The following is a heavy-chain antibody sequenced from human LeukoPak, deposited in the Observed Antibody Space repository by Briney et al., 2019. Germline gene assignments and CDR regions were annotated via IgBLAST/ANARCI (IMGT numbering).Heavy chain of an antibody. J-gene: IGHJ6*02. CDR3: ARWGDCGGDCTHYYYYGMDV. D-gene: IGHD2-21*02. CDR2: MNPNSGNT. V-gene: IGHV1-8*01. Sequence: GASVKVSCKASGYTFTSYDIHWVRQATGQGLEWMGWMNPNSGNTGYAQKFQGRVTMTRNTSISIAYMELSSLRSEDTAVYYCARWGDCGGDCTHYYYYGMDVWGQGTTVTVSS. CDR1: GYTFTSYD.